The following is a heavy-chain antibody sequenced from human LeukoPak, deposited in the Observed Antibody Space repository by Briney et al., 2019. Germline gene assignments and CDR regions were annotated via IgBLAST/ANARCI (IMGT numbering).Heavy chain of an antibody. CDR2: IHHGGSP. J-gene: IGHJ4*02. Sequence: SETLSLTCAVYGGSFSSYYWSWIRQSPGKGLEWIGEIHHGGSPSYSPSLKGRVTISVDTSKNQLSLILTSETAADTAVYYCTRNGDYNLEFWGQGALVTVSS. CDR1: GGSFSSYY. D-gene: IGHD4-17*01. V-gene: IGHV4-34*01. CDR3: TRNGDYNLEF.